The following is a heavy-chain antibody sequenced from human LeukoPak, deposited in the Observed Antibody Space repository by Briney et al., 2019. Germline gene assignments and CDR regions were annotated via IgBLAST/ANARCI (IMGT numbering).Heavy chain of an antibody. CDR1: GGSISSYY. CDR2: IYYIGST. CDR3: ARDSGGPELGY. Sequence: SETLSLTCTVSGGSISSYYWSWIRQPPGKGLEWIGYIYYIGSTNYNPSLKSRVTISVDTSKNQFSLKLSSVTAADTAVYYCARDSGGPELGYWGQGTLVTVSS. V-gene: IGHV4-59*01. D-gene: IGHD3-10*01. J-gene: IGHJ4*02.